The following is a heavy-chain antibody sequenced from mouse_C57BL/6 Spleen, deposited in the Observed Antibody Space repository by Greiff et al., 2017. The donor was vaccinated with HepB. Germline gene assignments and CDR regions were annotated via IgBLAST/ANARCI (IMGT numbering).Heavy chain of an antibody. D-gene: IGHD1-1*01. Sequence: VKLQESGPELVKPGASVKISCKASGYAFSSSWMNWVKQRPGKGLEWIGRIYPGDGDTNYNGKFKGKATLTADKSSSTAYMQLSSLTSEDSAVYFCAAFITTVDFDYWGQGTTLTVSS. CDR1: GYAFSSSW. J-gene: IGHJ2*01. V-gene: IGHV1-82*01. CDR3: AAFITTVDFDY. CDR2: IYPGDGDT.